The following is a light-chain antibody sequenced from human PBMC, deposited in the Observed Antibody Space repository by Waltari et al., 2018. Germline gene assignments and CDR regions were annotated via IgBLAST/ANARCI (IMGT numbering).Light chain of an antibody. J-gene: IGLJ3*02. CDR1: SSDIGKYNL. CDR3: CSYVGSAISV. CDR2: DVN. V-gene: IGLV2-23*02. Sequence: QSALTQTASVSGSPGQASTISCSGTSSDIGKYNLVSWYQQHPGKAPTLIVYDVNKRPSGVSNRFSGSKSGNTAFLTISGLQTADEADYYCCSYVGSAISVFGGGTKLTVL.